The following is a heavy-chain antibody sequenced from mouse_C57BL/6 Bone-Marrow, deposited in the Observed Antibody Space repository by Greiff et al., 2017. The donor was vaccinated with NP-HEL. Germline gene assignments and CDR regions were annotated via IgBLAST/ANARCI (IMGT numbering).Heavy chain of an antibody. V-gene: IGHV1-55*01. J-gene: IGHJ3*01. Sequence: QVQLQQPGAELVKPGASVKMSCKASGYTFTSYWITWVKQRPGQGLEWIGDIYPGSGSTNYNEKFKSKATLTVDTSSSTAYMQLSSLTSEDSAVYYCARSSIVTSWFAYWGQGTLVTVSA. CDR2: IYPGSGST. D-gene: IGHD2-2*01. CDR3: ARSSIVTSWFAY. CDR1: GYTFTSYW.